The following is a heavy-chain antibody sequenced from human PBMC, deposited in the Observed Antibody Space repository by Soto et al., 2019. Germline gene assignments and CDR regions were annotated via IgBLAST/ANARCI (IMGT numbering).Heavy chain of an antibody. CDR1: QYNFMNFW. CDR2: IFPADSDT. V-gene: IGHV5-51*01. CDR3: TTTLTSQLDV. D-gene: IGHD3-9*01. J-gene: IGHJ6*02. Sequence: GESLKISCKGSQYNFMNFWVGWVRQMPGKGLEWMGIIFPADSDTRFSPSFQCRVTMSVDKSTYTAYLQWSSLEASDTAIYYCTTTLTSQLDVLDQLTPITVSS.